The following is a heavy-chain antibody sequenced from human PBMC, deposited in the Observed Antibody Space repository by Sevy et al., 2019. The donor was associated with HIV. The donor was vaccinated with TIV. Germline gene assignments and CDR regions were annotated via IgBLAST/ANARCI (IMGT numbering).Heavy chain of an antibody. V-gene: IGHV3-30*03. J-gene: IGHJ5*02. D-gene: IGHD3-10*01. CDR3: ALWFGELRGGGWFDP. Sequence: GGSLRVSCAASGFTFSSYGMHWVRQAPGKGLEWVAVISYDGSNKYYADSVKGRFTISRDNSKNTLYLQMNSLRAEDTAAYYCALWFGELRGGGWFDPRGQGTLVTVSS. CDR2: ISYDGSNK. CDR1: GFTFSSYG.